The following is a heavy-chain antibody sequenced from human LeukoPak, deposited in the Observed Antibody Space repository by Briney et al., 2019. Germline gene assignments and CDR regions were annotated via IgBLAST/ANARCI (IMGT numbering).Heavy chain of an antibody. Sequence: PSETLSLTCTVSGGSISSGDYYWSWIRQPPGKGLEWIGHIYYSGSTYYNPSLKSRVTISVDTSKNQFSLKLSSVTAADTAVYYCARVGSVYCSSTSCFDYWGQGTLVTVSS. CDR1: GGSISSGDYY. V-gene: IGHV4-30-4*08. D-gene: IGHD2-2*01. CDR2: IYYSGST. J-gene: IGHJ4*02. CDR3: ARVGSVYCSSTSCFDY.